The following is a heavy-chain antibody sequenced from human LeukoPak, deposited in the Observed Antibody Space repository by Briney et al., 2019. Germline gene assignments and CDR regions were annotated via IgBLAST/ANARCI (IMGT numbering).Heavy chain of an antibody. J-gene: IGHJ4*02. CDR3: ATYSSGGWAYFER. D-gene: IGHD3-10*01. CDR2: FYETLKT. Sequence: PGGSLRLSCAASGFTFNLYAMTWVRQAPGKGLEWVSTFYETLKTDYADSVKGRFTISRDTSNNMLYLQMNSLRAEDTALYYCATYSSGGWAYFERWGPGTLVTVSS. V-gene: IGHV3-23*01. CDR1: GFTFNLYA.